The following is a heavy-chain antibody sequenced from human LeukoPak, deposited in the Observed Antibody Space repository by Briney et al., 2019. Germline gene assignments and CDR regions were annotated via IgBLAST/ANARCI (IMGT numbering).Heavy chain of an antibody. CDR2: INHSGST. CDR3: ARVGATGTTSRADYYYYYYMDV. J-gene: IGHJ6*03. V-gene: IGHV4-39*07. CDR1: GGSISGSSYY. Sequence: SETLSLTCTVSGGSISGSSYYWSWIRQPPGKGLEWIGEINHSGSTNYNPSLKSRVTISVDTSKNQFSLKLSSVTAADTAVFYCARVGATGTTSRADYYYYYYMDVWGKGTTVTISS. D-gene: IGHD1-1*01.